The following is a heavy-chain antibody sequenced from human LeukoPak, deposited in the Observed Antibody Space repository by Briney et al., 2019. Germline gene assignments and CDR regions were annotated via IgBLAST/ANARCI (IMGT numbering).Heavy chain of an antibody. CDR3: ARVSRLYYYGSGSYYNRFDP. Sequence: ASVKVSCKASGGTFSSYAISWVRQAPGQGLEWMEGIIPIFGTANYAQKFQGRVTITADESTSTAYMELSSLRSEDTAVYYCARVSRLYYYGSGSYYNRFDPWGQGTLVTVSS. CDR1: GGTFSSYA. D-gene: IGHD3-10*01. CDR2: IIPIFGTA. J-gene: IGHJ5*02. V-gene: IGHV1-69*13.